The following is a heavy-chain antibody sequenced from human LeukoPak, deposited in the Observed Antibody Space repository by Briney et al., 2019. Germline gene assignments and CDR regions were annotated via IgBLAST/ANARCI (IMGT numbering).Heavy chain of an antibody. CDR1: GGSISSGDYS. CDR2: IYPSGST. V-gene: IGHV4-30-2*01. Sequence: SQTLSLTCAVSGGSISSGDYSWSWIRQPPGKGLEWIGYIYPSGSTYHNPSLKSRVIISIDGSKNQFSLKLSSVTAADTAVYYCARGSTLDYWGQGTLVTVSS. CDR3: ARGSTLDY. D-gene: IGHD2-15*01. J-gene: IGHJ4*02.